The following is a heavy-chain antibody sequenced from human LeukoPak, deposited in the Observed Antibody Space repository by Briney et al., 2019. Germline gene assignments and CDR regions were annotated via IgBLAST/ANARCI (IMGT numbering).Heavy chain of an antibody. D-gene: IGHD4-23*01. CDR3: GRDHVYGGADY. Sequence: GGSLRLSCAASGCTFDRFAMHWVRQAPGKGLEWVSLISGDGFTTYYVDSVKGRFTMSRDNSKNSLYLQMKSLRTEDTALYYCGRDHVYGGADYWGQGTLVTVSS. J-gene: IGHJ4*02. CDR2: ISGDGFTT. CDR1: GCTFDRFA. V-gene: IGHV3-43*02.